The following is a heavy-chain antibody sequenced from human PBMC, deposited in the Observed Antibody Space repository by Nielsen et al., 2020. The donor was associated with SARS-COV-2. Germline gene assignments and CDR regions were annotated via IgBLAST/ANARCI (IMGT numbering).Heavy chain of an antibody. J-gene: IGHJ4*02. D-gene: IGHD3-3*01. V-gene: IGHV4-30-4*01. CDR3: ARNTPITIFGVVSAFDY. CDR1: GGSISSGDYY. CDR2: IYYSGST. Sequence: SETLSLTCTVSGGSISSGDYYWSWIRQPPGKGLEWIGYIYYSGSTYYNPSLKSRVTISVDTSKNQFSLKLSSVTAADTAVYYCARNTPITIFGVVSAFDYWGQGTLVTVSS.